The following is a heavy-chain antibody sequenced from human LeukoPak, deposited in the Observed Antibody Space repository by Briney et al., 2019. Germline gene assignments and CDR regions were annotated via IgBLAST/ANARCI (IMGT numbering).Heavy chain of an antibody. CDR3: ARESTEVTPGY. J-gene: IGHJ4*02. CDR2: MERDGSEK. V-gene: IGHV3-7*01. Sequence: GGSLRLSCAASGFTVSSNYMSWVRQAPGKGLEWVANMERDGSEKNYVDAVKGRFTISRDNAKNTLFLQMNSLRGDDTAVYYCARESTEVTPGYWGQGTLVTVSS. D-gene: IGHD4-23*01. CDR1: GFTVSSNY.